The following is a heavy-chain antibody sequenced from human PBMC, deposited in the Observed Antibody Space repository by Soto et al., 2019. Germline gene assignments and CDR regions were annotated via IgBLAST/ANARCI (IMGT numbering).Heavy chain of an antibody. V-gene: IGHV4-30-4*01. Sequence: SETLSLTCTVSGGSISSGDYYWSWIRQPPGKGLEWIGYIYYSGSTYYNPSLKSRVTISVDTSKNQFSLKLSSVTAADTAVYYCARSSGSSPFNWFDPWGQGTLVTVSS. D-gene: IGHD3-10*01. J-gene: IGHJ5*02. CDR1: GGSISSGDYY. CDR2: IYYSGST. CDR3: ARSSGSSPFNWFDP.